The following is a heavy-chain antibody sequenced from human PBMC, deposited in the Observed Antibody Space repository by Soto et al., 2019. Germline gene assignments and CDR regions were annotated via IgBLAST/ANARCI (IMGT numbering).Heavy chain of an antibody. D-gene: IGHD3-3*01. V-gene: IGHV1-69*04. CDR1: GGNFSTYI. Sequence: QVQLVHSGAEVRKPGSSVKVSCKAPGGNFSTYIISWVRQAPGQGLEWMGRIIPSPDITNYAQKFQGRVTGTVERCTSTAYMELNSLKSEDTAVFYGGRDRITTRGDAFGLWVQGTRVTVSS. CDR3: GRDRITTRGDAFGL. J-gene: IGHJ3*01. CDR2: IIPSPDIT.